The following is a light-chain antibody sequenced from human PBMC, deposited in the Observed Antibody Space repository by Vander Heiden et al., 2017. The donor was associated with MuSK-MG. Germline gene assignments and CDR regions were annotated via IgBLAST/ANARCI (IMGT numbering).Light chain of an antibody. V-gene: IGKV1-39*01. CDR2: AAS. J-gene: IGKJ1*01. Sequence: DIQMTQSPSSLSASVGDRVTINCRASQSVSSYLIWYHQKPGKAPKLLIYAASRLQSGVPSRFSGSGSGTDFTLTISSLQPEDIATYYWQQSYSTPCTFGQGTKVEIK. CDR1: QSVSSY. CDR3: QQSYSTPCT.